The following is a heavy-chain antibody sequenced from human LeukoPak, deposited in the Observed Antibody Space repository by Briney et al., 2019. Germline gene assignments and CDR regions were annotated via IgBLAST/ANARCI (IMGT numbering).Heavy chain of an antibody. V-gene: IGHV4-59*01. CDR3: ARDNYDYYYGMDV. CDR1: GGSISSYY. Sequence: SETLSLTCTVSGGSISSYYWSWIRQPPGKGLEWIGYIYYSGSTNYNPSLKSRVTISVVTSKNQFSLKLSSVTAADTAVYYCARDNYDYYYGMDVWGQGTTVTVSS. J-gene: IGHJ6*02. CDR2: IYYSGST.